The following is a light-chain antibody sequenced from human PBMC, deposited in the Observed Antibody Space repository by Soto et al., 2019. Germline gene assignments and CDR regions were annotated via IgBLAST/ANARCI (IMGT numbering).Light chain of an antibody. J-gene: IGKJ4*01. CDR3: QQYNNWPLT. CDR1: QSVSSN. V-gene: IGKV3-15*01. Sequence: EIVMTQSPATLSVSPGERATLSCRASQSVSSNSAWYQQKPGQAPRLLIYGASTRATGIPARFSGSGSGTEFTLTMSSLQSEDFAVYYCQQYNNWPLTFGGGTKVEIK. CDR2: GAS.